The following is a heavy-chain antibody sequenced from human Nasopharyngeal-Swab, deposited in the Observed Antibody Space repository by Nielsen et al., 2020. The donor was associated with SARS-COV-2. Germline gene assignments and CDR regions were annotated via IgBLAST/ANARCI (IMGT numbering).Heavy chain of an antibody. CDR2: MNPNSGNT. Sequence: ASVKVSCKASGYTFTSYDINWVRQATGQGLEWMGWMNPNSGNTGYAQKFQGRVTMTRNTSISTAYMELSSLRSEDTAVYYCATGGATPYYFDYWGQGTLVTVSS. CDR3: ATGGATPYYFDY. V-gene: IGHV1-8*01. CDR1: GYTFTSYD. D-gene: IGHD1-26*01. J-gene: IGHJ4*02.